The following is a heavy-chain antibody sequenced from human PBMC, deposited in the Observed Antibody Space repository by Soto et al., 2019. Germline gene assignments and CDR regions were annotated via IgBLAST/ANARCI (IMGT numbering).Heavy chain of an antibody. CDR3: AVDISTGYHTPCDI. Sequence: ASVKVSCKASGYTFTSYAMHWVRQAPGQRLEWMGWINAGNGNTKYSQKFQGRVTITRDTSASTAYMELSSLRSEDTAVYYCAVDISTGYHTPCDIWGQGTMVTVSS. CDR2: INAGNGNT. J-gene: IGHJ3*02. D-gene: IGHD3-9*01. CDR1: GYTFTSYA. V-gene: IGHV1-3*01.